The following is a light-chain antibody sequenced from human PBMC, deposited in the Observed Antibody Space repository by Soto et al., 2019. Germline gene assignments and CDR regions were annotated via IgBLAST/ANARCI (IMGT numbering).Light chain of an antibody. V-gene: IGKV3-15*01. Sequence: IVMTQSPATLSVSPGDRASLSCTASQNIYVNLAWYQQKPGQPPRLLIYGASTRATGIPARFSGSGSGTEFTLTSSRLQSEYFAVYYCQLYNNWMFTFGQGTKLEIK. J-gene: IGKJ2*01. CDR1: QNIYVN. CDR2: GAS. CDR3: QLYNNWMFT.